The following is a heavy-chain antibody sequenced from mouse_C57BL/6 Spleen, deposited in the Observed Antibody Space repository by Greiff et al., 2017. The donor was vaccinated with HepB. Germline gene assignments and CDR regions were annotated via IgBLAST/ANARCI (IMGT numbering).Heavy chain of an antibody. CDR3: ARRDYGKGPLDY. CDR1: GYTFTSYW. V-gene: IGHV1-64*01. J-gene: IGHJ2*01. D-gene: IGHD1-1*01. Sequence: QVQLQQPGAELVKPGASVKLSCKASGYTFTSYWMHWVKQRPGQGLEWIGMIHPNSGSTNYNEKFKSKATLTVDKSSSTAYMKLSSLTSEDSAVYYCARRDYGKGPLDYWGQGTTLTVSS. CDR2: IHPNSGST.